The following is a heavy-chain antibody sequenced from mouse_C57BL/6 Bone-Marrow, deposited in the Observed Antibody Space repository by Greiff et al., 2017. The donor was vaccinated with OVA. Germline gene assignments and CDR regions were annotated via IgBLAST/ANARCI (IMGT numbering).Heavy chain of an antibody. Sequence: VQLQQSGAELARPGASVKLSCKASGYTFTSYGISWVKQRTGQGLEWIGEIYPRSGNTYYNEKFKGKATLTADKSSSTAYMELRSLTSEDSAVYFCARGIYYGYDGAMDYGGQGTSVTVSS. CDR2: IYPRSGNT. J-gene: IGHJ4*01. D-gene: IGHD2-2*01. CDR1: GYTFTSYG. CDR3: ARGIYYGYDGAMDY. V-gene: IGHV1-81*01.